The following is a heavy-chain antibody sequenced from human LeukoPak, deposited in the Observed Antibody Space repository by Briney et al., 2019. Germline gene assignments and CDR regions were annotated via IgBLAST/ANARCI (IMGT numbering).Heavy chain of an antibody. D-gene: IGHD1-26*01. CDR1: RFTFSSYG. J-gene: IGHJ4*02. Sequence: PGGSLRLSCAASRFTFSSYGMHWVRQAPGKGLEWVAFIRYDGSNKYYADSVKGRFTISRDNSKNTLYLQMNSLRAEDTAVYYCAKAVGATSMGVFDYWGQGTLVTVSS. CDR3: AKAVGATSMGVFDY. CDR2: IRYDGSNK. V-gene: IGHV3-30*02.